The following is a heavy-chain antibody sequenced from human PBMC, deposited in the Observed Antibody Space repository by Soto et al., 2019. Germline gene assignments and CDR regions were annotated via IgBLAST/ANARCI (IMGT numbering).Heavy chain of an antibody. CDR1: GFTFSDYY. D-gene: IGHD3-22*01. CDR3: VRDAEVLSGYYGWFDP. CDR2: ISSSGSTI. Sequence: PGGSLRVSCAASGFTFSDYYMSWIRQAPGKGLEWVSYISSSGSTIYYADSVKGRFTISRDNAKNSLYLQMNSLRAEDTAVYYCVRDAEVLSGYYGWFDPWGQGTLVTVSS. J-gene: IGHJ5*02. V-gene: IGHV3-11*01.